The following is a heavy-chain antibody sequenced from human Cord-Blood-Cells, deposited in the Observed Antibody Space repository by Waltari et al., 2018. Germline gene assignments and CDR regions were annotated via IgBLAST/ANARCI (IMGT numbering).Heavy chain of an antibody. D-gene: IGHD3-3*01. CDR2: IIPILGIA. CDR3: ARVSNREWTSAFDI. J-gene: IGHJ3*02. CDR1: GGTFSSYA. V-gene: IGHV1-69*09. Sequence: QVQLVQSGAEVKKPGSSVKVSCKASGGTFSSYAISWVRQAPGQGLEWMGRIIPILGIANYAQKFQGRVTITADKSTSTAYMELSSLRSEDTAVYYCARVSNREWTSAFDIWGQGTMVTVSS.